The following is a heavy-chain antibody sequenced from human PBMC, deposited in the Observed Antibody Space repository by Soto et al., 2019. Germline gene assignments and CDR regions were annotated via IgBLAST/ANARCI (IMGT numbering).Heavy chain of an antibody. Sequence: QVQLVESGGGVVQPGRSLRLSCAASGFTFSSYGMHWVRQAPGKGLEWVAVIWYDGSNKHYADSVKGRFTISRDNSKNTLYLQMNSLRAEDTAVYYCARGGSSGWSQDYYYGMDVWGQGTTVTVSS. CDR3: ARGGSSGWSQDYYYGMDV. CDR1: GFTFSSYG. CDR2: IWYDGSNK. D-gene: IGHD6-19*01. V-gene: IGHV3-33*01. J-gene: IGHJ6*02.